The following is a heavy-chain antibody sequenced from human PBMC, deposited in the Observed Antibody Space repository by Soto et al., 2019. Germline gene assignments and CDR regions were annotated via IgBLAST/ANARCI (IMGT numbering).Heavy chain of an antibody. CDR1: GGSFSGYY. Sequence: SETLSLTCAVCGGSFSGYYWSWIRQPPGKGLEWIGEINHSGSTNYNPSLKSRVTISVDTSKNQFSLKLSSVTAADTAVYYCARGGKAAGITKRPNWFDPWGQGTLVTVSS. CDR3: ARGGKAAGITKRPNWFDP. V-gene: IGHV4-34*01. D-gene: IGHD6-13*01. J-gene: IGHJ5*02. CDR2: INHSGST.